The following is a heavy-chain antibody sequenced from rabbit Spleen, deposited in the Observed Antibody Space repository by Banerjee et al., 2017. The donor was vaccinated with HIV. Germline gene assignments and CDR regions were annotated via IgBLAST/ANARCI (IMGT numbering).Heavy chain of an antibody. Sequence: QEHLEESGGGLVKPEGSLTLTCKASGFSFSDRDVMCWVRQAPGKGLEWIACINTATVKAVYATWAKGRFTISRTSSTTVTLQMTSLTAADTATYFCARDLTSVIGWNFGLWGPGTLVT. D-gene: IGHD1-1*01. CDR2: INTATVKA. CDR3: ARDLTSVIGWNFGL. CDR1: GFSFSDRDV. V-gene: IGHV1S45*01. J-gene: IGHJ4*01.